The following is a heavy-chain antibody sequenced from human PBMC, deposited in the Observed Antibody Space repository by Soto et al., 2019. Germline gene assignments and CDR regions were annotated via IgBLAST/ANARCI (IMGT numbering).Heavy chain of an antibody. Sequence: EVQLVESGGGLVKPGGSLRLSCAASGFTFSSYSMNWVRQAPGKGLEWVSSISSSSSYIYYADSVKGRFTISRDNAKNSLYLKMNSLSAEDTAVYYCARSTGSYGDDDWGQGTLVTVSS. CDR2: ISSSSSYI. CDR3: ARSTGSYGDDD. D-gene: IGHD1-26*01. CDR1: GFTFSSYS. J-gene: IGHJ4*02. V-gene: IGHV3-21*01.